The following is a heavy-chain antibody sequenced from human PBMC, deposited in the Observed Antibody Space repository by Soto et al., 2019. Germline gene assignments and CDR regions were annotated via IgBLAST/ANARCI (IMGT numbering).Heavy chain of an antibody. J-gene: IGHJ4*02. CDR3: ARGPDGTDFDY. CDR2: ISSSSSTI. D-gene: IGHD1-26*01. Sequence: EVQLVESGGGLVQPGGSLRLSCAASGFTFSSYSMNWVRQAPGKGLEWVSYISSSSSTIYYADSVKGRFTISRDNAKNSLYLQMNSLRAEDTAVYYCARGPDGTDFDYWGQGTLVTVSS. CDR1: GFTFSSYS. V-gene: IGHV3-48*01.